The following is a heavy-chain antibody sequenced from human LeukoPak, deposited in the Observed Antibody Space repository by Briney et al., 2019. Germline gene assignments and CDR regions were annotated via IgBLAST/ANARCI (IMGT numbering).Heavy chain of an antibody. J-gene: IGHJ4*02. CDR3: ARDRRYCSGSSCYSGVDY. D-gene: IGHD2-15*01. Sequence: PGGSLRLSCAASGFSVSTTYMNWVRQAPGKGLEWVSVIYSGGSTYYGDSVKGRFTISRDNSKNTLYLQMNSLRTEDTAVYYCARDRRYCSGSSCYSGVDYWGQGTLVTVSS. V-gene: IGHV3-53*01. CDR2: IYSGGST. CDR1: GFSVSTTY.